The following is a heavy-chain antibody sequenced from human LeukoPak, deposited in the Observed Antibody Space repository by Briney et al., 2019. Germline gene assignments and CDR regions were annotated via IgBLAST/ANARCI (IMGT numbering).Heavy chain of an antibody. CDR2: ISAYNGNT. CDR3: ARDRGTIFGVVIIPGYFDY. J-gene: IGHJ4*02. V-gene: IGHV1-18*01. CDR1: GYTFTSYG. Sequence: ASVKVSCKASGYTFTSYGISWVRQAPGQGLEWMGWISAYNGNTNYAQKLQGRVTMTTDTSTSTAYMELRSLRSDDTAVYYCARDRGTIFGVVIIPGYFDYWGRGTLVTVSS. D-gene: IGHD3-3*01.